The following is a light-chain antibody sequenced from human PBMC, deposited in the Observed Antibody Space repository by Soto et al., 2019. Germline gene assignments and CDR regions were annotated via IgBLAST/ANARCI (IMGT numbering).Light chain of an antibody. V-gene: IGKV3-11*01. Sequence: EIVLTQSPATLSLSPGERATLSCRASQSVSSYLAWYQQKPGQAPRLLIYDASNRATGIPARFSGSGSGTDFTLTISSLVPEDLAVDYCQQRSNWPPTSGQGTKV. J-gene: IGKJ1*01. CDR1: QSVSSY. CDR3: QQRSNWPPT. CDR2: DAS.